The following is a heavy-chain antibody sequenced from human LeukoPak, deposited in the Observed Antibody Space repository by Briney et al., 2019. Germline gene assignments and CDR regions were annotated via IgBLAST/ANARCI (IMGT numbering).Heavy chain of an antibody. V-gene: IGHV5-51*01. CDR3: ARGDSSTWYEY. D-gene: IGHD6-13*01. Sequence: GESLKISCKGSGYSFTSYWIGWVRQMPGKGLEWMGIIYPGDSETRYGPSFQGQVTISADKSISTAYLQWSSLKASDTGMYYCARGDSSTWYEYWGQGTLVTVSS. CDR2: IYPGDSET. J-gene: IGHJ4*02. CDR1: GYSFTSYW.